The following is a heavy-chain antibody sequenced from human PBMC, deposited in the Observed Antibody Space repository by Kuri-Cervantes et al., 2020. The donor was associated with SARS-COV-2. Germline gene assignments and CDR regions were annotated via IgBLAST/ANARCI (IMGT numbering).Heavy chain of an antibody. J-gene: IGHJ4*02. D-gene: IGHD7-27*01. Sequence: ASVKVSCKSAGYNFNSYDISWVRQAPGQGLEWMGWISVQNGNTKYAEKFQGRVSFTTDTSTSTVYMEVRGLRSDDTAVYYCARITGDKNFDYWGQGTLVTVSS. V-gene: IGHV1-18*04. CDR3: ARITGDKNFDY. CDR1: GYNFNSYD. CDR2: ISVQNGNT.